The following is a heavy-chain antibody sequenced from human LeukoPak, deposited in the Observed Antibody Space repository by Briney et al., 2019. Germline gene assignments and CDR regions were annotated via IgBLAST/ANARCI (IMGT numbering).Heavy chain of an antibody. D-gene: IGHD6-19*01. V-gene: IGHV1-8*03. CDR1: GYTFTGYY. Sequence: ASVKVSCKASGYTFTGYYMHWVRQAPGQGLEWMGWINPNSGNTGYAQKFQGRVTITRNTSLNTAYMELSSLRSDDTAVYYCARMAVSGRDNWFDPWGPGSLVTVSS. J-gene: IGHJ5*02. CDR3: ARMAVSGRDNWFDP. CDR2: INPNSGNT.